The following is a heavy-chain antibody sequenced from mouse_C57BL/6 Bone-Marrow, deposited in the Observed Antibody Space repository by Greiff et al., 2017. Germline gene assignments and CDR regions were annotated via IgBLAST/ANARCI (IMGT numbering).Heavy chain of an antibody. Sequence: VKLQESGPGLVQPSQRLSITCTVSGFSFTRYGVHWVRQSPGKGLEWLGVIWSGGSTDYNAAFISSMTLSKDNSKSQVFFKRIRLQADDTARYYWAINEGGSSFFGFWGKGTTLTVSS. V-gene: IGHV2-2*01. J-gene: IGHJ2*01. D-gene: IGHD1-1*01. CDR3: AINEGGSSFFGF. CDR1: GFSFTRYG. CDR2: IWSGGST.